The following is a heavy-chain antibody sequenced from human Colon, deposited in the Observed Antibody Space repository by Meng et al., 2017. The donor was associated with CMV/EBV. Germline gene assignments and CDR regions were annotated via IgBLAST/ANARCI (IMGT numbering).Heavy chain of an antibody. CDR1: GFTFSDYY. D-gene: IGHD2-8*01. V-gene: IGHV3-11*04. CDR2: MSHGGNTI. Sequence: SCAASGFTFSDYYMSWIRQAPGKGLEWLSYMSHGGNTIFYADSVKGRFTISRDNAKNSVYLQMNSLRAEDTAVYYCASTGPLYGLYFCYWGQGTLVTVSS. CDR3: ASTGPLYGLYFCY. J-gene: IGHJ4*02.